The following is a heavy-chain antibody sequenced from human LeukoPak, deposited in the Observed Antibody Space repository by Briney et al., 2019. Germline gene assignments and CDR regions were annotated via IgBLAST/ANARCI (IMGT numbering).Heavy chain of an antibody. V-gene: IGHV3-53*01. CDR1: GFTVSSNY. D-gene: IGHD5-18*01. CDR3: ASLDRYVDTAPRAFDI. Sequence: PGGSLRLSCAASGFTVSSNYTSWVRQAPGRGLEWVSVIYSGGSTYYADSVKGRFTISRDNSKNTLYLQMNSLRAEDTAVYYCASLDRYVDTAPRAFDIWGQGTMVTVSS. J-gene: IGHJ3*02. CDR2: IYSGGST.